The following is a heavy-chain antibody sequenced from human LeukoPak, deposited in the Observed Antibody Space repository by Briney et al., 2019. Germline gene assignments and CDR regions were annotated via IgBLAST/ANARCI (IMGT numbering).Heavy chain of an antibody. CDR1: GYTFTCYA. J-gene: IGHJ3*02. CDR3: AICYSGSYFRTPNKLCAFDI. V-gene: IGHV1-8*03. CDR2: MTPNSGNT. Sequence: ASVKVCFKSSGYTFTCYAINCVRQRTGQGLEWMGWMTPNSGNTAYAQKFQGRVTITRNTSISTAYMELSSLRSEDTAVYYCAICYSGSYFRTPNKLCAFDIWGQGTMVTVSS. D-gene: IGHD1-26*01.